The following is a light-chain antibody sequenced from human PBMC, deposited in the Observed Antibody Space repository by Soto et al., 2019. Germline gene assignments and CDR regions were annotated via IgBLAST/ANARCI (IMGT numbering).Light chain of an antibody. J-gene: IGKJ4*01. CDR2: KAS. CDR1: QSISSW. Sequence: IQMTHSPSTLSASVGDRVTISSRASQSISSWLAWYQQKPGKAPKLLIYKASSLESGVPSRFSGSGSGTEFTLTISSLQPDDSATYYCQHFKTYSLTFGGGTKVDIK. CDR3: QHFKTYSLT. V-gene: IGKV1-5*03.